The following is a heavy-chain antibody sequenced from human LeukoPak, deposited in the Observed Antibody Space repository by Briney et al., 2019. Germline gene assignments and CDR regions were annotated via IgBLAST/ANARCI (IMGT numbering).Heavy chain of an antibody. CDR1: GGSISSFY. D-gene: IGHD3-22*01. CDR2: IYYSGST. Sequence: SSETLSLTCTVSGGSISSFYWSWIRQPPGKGLEWIGYIYYSGSTNYNPSLKSRVTISVDTSKNQFSLKLSSVTAADTAVYYCARVTASRYYYDSSGWNWFDPWGQGTLVTVSS. CDR3: ARVTASRYYYDSSGWNWFDP. J-gene: IGHJ5*02. V-gene: IGHV4-59*12.